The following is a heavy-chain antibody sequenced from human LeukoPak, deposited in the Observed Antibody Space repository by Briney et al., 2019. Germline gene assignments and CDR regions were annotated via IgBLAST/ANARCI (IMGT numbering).Heavy chain of an antibody. CDR3: ASRYCSSTSCYFSFDY. J-gene: IGHJ4*02. CDR1: GFSFSNYG. CDR2: ISGSGGST. Sequence: GGSLRLSCAASGFSFSNYGMSWVRQAPGEGLEWVSAISGSGGSTYYADSVKGRFTISRDNSKNTLYLQMNSLRAEDTAVYYCASRYCSSTSCYFSFDYWGQGTLVTVSS. D-gene: IGHD2-2*01. V-gene: IGHV3-23*01.